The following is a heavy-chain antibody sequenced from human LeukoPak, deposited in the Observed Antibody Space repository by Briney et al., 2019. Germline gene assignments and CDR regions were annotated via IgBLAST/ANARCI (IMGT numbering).Heavy chain of an antibody. J-gene: IGHJ5*02. D-gene: IGHD3-22*01. CDR2: INPNSGGT. CDR3: ARVIPPSSYYDSSGYLNWFDP. Sequence: ASVKVSCKASGYTFTGYYMHWVRQAPGQGLEWMGWINPNSGGTNYAQKFQGRVTMTRDTSISTAYMELSRLRSDDTAVYYCARVIPPSSYYDSSGYLNWFDPWGQGTLVTVSS. CDR1: GYTFTGYY. V-gene: IGHV1-2*02.